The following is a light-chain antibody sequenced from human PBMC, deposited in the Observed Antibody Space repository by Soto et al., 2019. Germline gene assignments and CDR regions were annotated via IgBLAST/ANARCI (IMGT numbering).Light chain of an antibody. V-gene: IGKV1-5*01. J-gene: IGKJ1*01. CDR2: GAS. CDR1: QSVGTW. CDR3: QLSHRNTWS. Sequence: DSQRTQSPSTLSASVGGRFGSTCRASQSVGTWVAWYQQKPGKAPTPLIYGASNLQSGVPSRFSARRSGTQFPLTITTLHPADFATSFRQLSHRNTWSFGPGTKVDIK.